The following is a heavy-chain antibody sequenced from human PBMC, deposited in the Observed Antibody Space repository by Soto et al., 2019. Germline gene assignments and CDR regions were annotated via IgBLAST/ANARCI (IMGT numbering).Heavy chain of an antibody. CDR2: FDPEDGET. CDR3: EALGDRRNDV. Sequence: ASVKVSWKGSGYTLTEIFMHWVRQAPGKGLEWMGGFDPEDGETIYAQKFQGRVTMTEDTSTDTAYMELSSLRSEDTAVFYCEALGDRRNDVCGQGTLDTVSS. CDR1: GYTLTEIF. J-gene: IGHJ4*02. D-gene: IGHD2-21*02. V-gene: IGHV1-24*01.